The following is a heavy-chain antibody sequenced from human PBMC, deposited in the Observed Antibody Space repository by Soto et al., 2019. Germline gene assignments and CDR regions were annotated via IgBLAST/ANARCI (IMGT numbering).Heavy chain of an antibody. CDR3: ASAQTAYNWNYYYYGMDV. V-gene: IGHV3-11*01. CDR1: GFTFSDYY. Sequence: GGSLRLSCAASGFTFSDYYMSWIRQAPGKGLEWVSYISSSGSTIYYADSVKGRFTISRDNAKNSLYLQMNSLRAEDTAVYYCASAQTAYNWNYYYYGMDVWGQGTTVTVSS. J-gene: IGHJ6*02. D-gene: IGHD1-20*01. CDR2: ISSSGSTI.